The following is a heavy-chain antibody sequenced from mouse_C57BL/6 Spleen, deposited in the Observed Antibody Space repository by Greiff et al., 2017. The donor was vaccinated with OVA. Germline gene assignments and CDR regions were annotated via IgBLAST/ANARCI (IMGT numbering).Heavy chain of an antibody. V-gene: IGHV1-61*01. J-gene: IGHJ4*01. CDR3: ARAVEAMDY. CDR1: GYTFTSYW. CDR2: IYPSDSET. Sequence: VQLQQPGAELVRPGSSVKLSCKASGYTFTSYWMDWVKQRPGQGLEWIGNIYPSDSETHYNQKFKDKATFTVDKSSSTAYMQRSSLTSEDAAVYYCARAVEAMDYWGQGTSVTVSS.